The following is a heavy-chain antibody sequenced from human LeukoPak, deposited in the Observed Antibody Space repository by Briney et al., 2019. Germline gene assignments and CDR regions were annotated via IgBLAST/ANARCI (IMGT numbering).Heavy chain of an antibody. V-gene: IGHV4-39*07. J-gene: IGHJ6*02. Sequence: SETLSLTCTVSGGSISSNRYYWSWIRQPPGKGLEWIGEINPSGSTNYNPSLKIRVTISVDTSKNQCSLKLSSVTAADTAVYYCARSHIVVVPAASYYYYYGMDVWGQGTTVTVSS. CDR1: GGSISSNRYY. D-gene: IGHD2-2*01. CDR2: INPSGST. CDR3: ARSHIVVVPAASYYYYYGMDV.